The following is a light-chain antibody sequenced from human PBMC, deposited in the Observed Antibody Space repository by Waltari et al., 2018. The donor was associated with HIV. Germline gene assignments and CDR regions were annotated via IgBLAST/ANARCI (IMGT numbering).Light chain of an antibody. CDR3: QQYYSTPFT. V-gene: IGKV4-1*01. Sequence: DIVMTQSPDSLTVSLGERATFNCKSSQSVFYSSDNKNYLAWYQQKPGQPPKLLIYWAATRESGVPDRFSGSGSGTDFTLTITSLQAEDVAVYYCQQYYSTPFTFGPVTKVDIK. J-gene: IGKJ3*01. CDR1: QSVFYSSDNKNY. CDR2: WAA.